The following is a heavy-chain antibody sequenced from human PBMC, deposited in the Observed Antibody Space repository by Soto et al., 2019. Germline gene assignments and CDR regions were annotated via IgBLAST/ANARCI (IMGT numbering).Heavy chain of an antibody. CDR3: ARSRQGDLGY. V-gene: IGHV4-34*01. Sequence: SETLSLTCAVYGGSFSGYYWSWIRQPPGKGLEWIGEINHSGSTNYNPSLKSRVTISVDTSKTQFSLKLSSVTAADTAVYYCARSRQGDLGYWGEGTLVTVSS. CDR1: GGSFSGYY. CDR2: INHSGST. D-gene: IGHD1-26*01. J-gene: IGHJ4*02.